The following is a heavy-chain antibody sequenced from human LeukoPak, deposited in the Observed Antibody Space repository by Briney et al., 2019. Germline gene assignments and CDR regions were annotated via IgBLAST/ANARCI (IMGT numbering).Heavy chain of an antibody. V-gene: IGHV4-34*01. J-gene: IGHJ1*01. CDR3: ARENSSRNFQH. D-gene: IGHD6-19*01. Sequence: SETLSLTCAVYGGSFSAYYWSWIRQPPGKGLEWIGEINHSGSTNYNPSLKSRVTISVDTSKNQFSLKLGSVTAADTAVYYCARENSSRNFQHWGQGTLVTVSS. CDR2: INHSGST. CDR1: GGSFSAYY.